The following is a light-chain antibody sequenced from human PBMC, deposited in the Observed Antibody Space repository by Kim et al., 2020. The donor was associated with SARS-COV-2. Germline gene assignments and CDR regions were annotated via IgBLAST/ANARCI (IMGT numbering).Light chain of an antibody. CDR2: DAS. CDR1: QDISNY. J-gene: IGKJ4*01. Sequence: DIHMTQSPSSLSASVGDRVTITCQASQDISNYLNWYQQKPGKAPKLLIYDASNLETGVPSRFSGSGSGTDFTFTISSLQPEDIATYYCQQYDNLPLTFGGGTKLEI. CDR3: QQYDNLPLT. V-gene: IGKV1-33*01.